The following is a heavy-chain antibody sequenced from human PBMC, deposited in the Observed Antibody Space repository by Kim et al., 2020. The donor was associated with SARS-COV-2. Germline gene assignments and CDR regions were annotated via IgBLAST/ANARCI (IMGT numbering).Heavy chain of an antibody. CDR1: GGSISSGGYY. J-gene: IGHJ5*02. D-gene: IGHD3-22*01. CDR3: AREASSGYYYNWFDP. CDR2: IYYSGST. Sequence: SETLSLTCTVSGGSISSGGYYWSWIRQHPGKGLEWIGYIYYSGSTYYNPSLKSRVTISVDTSKNQFSLKLSSVTAADTAVYYCAREASSGYYYNWFDPWGQGTLVTVSS. V-gene: IGHV4-31*03.